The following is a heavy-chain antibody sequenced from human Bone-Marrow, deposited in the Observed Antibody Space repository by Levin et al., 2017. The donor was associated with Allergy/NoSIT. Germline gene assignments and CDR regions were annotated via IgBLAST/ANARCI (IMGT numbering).Heavy chain of an antibody. V-gene: IGHV4-59*01. D-gene: IGHD2-2*01. CDR3: ARHDQVQGYQNGMDV. Sequence: SQTLSLTCTVSGGSIIGYYWTWIRLPPGKGLEYIAYIHYSGTTNYNPSLQSRVTISVDTSKNQFSLKLYSVTAADTAVYDCARHDQVQGYQNGMDVWGQGTTVTVSS. CDR1: GGSIIGYY. J-gene: IGHJ6*02. CDR2: IHYSGTT.